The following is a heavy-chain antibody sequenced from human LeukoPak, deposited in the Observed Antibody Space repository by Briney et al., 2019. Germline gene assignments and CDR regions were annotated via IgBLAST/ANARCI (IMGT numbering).Heavy chain of an antibody. Sequence: GGSLRLSCAASEFYWMHWVRQAPGKGLEWVSGISWNSGSIGYADSVKGRFTISRDNSKNTLYLQMNSLRAEDTAVYYCAKDRGTFDYGARAFDYWGQGTLVTVSS. J-gene: IGHJ4*02. CDR2: ISWNSGSI. CDR1: EFYW. V-gene: IGHV3-9*01. D-gene: IGHD3-16*01. CDR3: AKDRGTFDYGARAFDY.